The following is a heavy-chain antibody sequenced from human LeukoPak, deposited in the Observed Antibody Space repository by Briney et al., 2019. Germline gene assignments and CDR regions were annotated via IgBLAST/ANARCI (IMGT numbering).Heavy chain of an antibody. CDR2: IWSDGSNK. V-gene: IGHV3-33*01. CDR1: GFTFSSYG. J-gene: IGHJ4*02. Sequence: GRSLRLSCAASGFTFSSYGMHWVRHTPGKGLEWVAIIWSDGSNKYYADSVKGRFTISRDNSKNTLYLQMNSLRAEDTAVYYCARGSGSFSGGFDYWGQGTLVTVSS. CDR3: ARGSGSFSGGFDY. D-gene: IGHD1-26*01.